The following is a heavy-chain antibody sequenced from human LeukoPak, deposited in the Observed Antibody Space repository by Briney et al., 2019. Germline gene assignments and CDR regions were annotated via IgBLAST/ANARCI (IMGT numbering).Heavy chain of an antibody. V-gene: IGHV1-2*02. Sequence: ASVKVSCKASGYTFTDYYIHWVRQAPGQGLEWMGWINPKSGGTKHVVNFQGRVTMTRDTSISTAFMEMSSLRSDEMAVYYCAREKNYYFDSWGQGTLVTVSS. CDR1: GYTFTDYY. CDR2: INPKSGGT. CDR3: AREKNYYFDS. D-gene: IGHD1-7*01. J-gene: IGHJ4*02.